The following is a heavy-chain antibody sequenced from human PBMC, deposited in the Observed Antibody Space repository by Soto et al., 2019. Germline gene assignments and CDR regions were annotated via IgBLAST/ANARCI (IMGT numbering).Heavy chain of an antibody. CDR2: ISAHNGNT. D-gene: IGHD1-1*01. Sequence: QVHLVQSGAEVKKPGASVKVSCKCSGYTFTSYGITWVRQAPGQGLEWMGWISAHNGNTDYAQKRQGRVTVTRATSTSTAYMELRSLRSDDTAVYYCARGRYGDYWGQGALVTVSS. CDR3: ARGRYGDY. J-gene: IGHJ4*02. V-gene: IGHV1-18*01. CDR1: GYTFTSYG.